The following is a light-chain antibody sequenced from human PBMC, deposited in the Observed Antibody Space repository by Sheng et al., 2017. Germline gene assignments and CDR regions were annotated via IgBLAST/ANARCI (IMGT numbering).Light chain of an antibody. CDR3: QQYGPT. V-gene: IGKV3-20*01. J-gene: IGKJ4*01. CDR2: GAS. Sequence: EIVLTQSPGTLSLSPGERATLSCRASQPVSTTNFAWYQQKPGQAPRLLIYGASSRAAGVPERFSGSGSETDFTLTISSLDPEDFAVYYCQQYGPTFGGGTKVEVK. CDR1: QPVSTTN.